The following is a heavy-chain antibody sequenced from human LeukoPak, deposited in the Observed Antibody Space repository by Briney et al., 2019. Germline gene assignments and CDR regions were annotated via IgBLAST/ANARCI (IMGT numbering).Heavy chain of an antibody. Sequence: GGSLRLSCAASGFTFSTYAMNWVRQAPGKGLEWVSAISGTGGSTYYADSVKGRFTISRDNSKNTLYLQMNSLRAEDTAVYYCAKDDEYDYVWGGYRYRAFDIWGQGTMVTVSS. D-gene: IGHD3-16*02. CDR3: AKDDEYDYVWGGYRYRAFDI. V-gene: IGHV3-23*01. J-gene: IGHJ3*02. CDR1: GFTFSTYA. CDR2: ISGTGGST.